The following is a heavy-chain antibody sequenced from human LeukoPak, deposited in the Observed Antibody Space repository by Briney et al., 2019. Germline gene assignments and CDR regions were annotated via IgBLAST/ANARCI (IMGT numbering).Heavy chain of an antibody. V-gene: IGHV3-9*03. Sequence: PGGSLRLSCAASGFTFSSYAMHWVRQAPGKGLEWVSGISWNSGSIAYADSVKGRLTISRDNAKNSLYLQMNSLRAEDMALYYCAKDIQSTGGTNGAFDIWGQGTMVTVSS. J-gene: IGHJ3*02. CDR3: AKDIQSTGGTNGAFDI. CDR1: GFTFSSYA. CDR2: ISWNSGSI. D-gene: IGHD1-1*01.